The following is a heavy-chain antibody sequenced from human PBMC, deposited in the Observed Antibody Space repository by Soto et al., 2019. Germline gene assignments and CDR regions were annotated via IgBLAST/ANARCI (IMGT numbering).Heavy chain of an antibody. CDR1: GQYIKSNFW. CDR3: ARQVVTASSPISYFYY. D-gene: IGHD2-21*02. J-gene: IGHJ4*02. V-gene: IGHV4-4*02. CDR2: IYHSGSA. Sequence: TLALTCLVSGQYIKSNFWWAWVRQSPGKDLEWIGEIYHSGSAIYTPSLKNRVTMSVDKSKNEFSLKLSSVTAADTAVYYCARQVVTASSPISYFYYWGQGILVTVSS.